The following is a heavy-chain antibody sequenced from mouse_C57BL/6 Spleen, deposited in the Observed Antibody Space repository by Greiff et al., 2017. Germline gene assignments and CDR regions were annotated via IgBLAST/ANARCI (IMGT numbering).Heavy chain of an antibody. D-gene: IGHD1-1*01. CDR2: INPNNGGT. Sequence: EVQLQQSGPELVKPGASVKISCKASGYTFTDYYMNWVKQSHGKSLEWIGDINPNNGGTSYNQKCKGKATLTVDKSSSTAYMELRSLTSEESAVYYCARSHYYGSSFDYWGQGTTLTVSS. J-gene: IGHJ2*01. V-gene: IGHV1-26*01. CDR3: ARSHYYGSSFDY. CDR1: GYTFTDYY.